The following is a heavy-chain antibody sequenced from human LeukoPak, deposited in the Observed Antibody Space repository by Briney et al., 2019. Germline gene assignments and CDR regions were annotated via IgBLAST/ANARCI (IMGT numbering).Heavy chain of an antibody. CDR2: IYYSGST. CDR3: ARLMVRGVIARRVYGMDV. V-gene: IGHV4-39*01. D-gene: IGHD3-10*01. J-gene: IGHJ6*02. CDR1: GGFISSSSYY. Sequence: PSETLSLTCTVSGGFISSSSYYWGWIRQPPGKGLEWIGSIYYSGSTYYNPSLKSRVTISVDTSKNQFSLKLSSVTAADTAVYYCARLMVRGVIARRVYGMDVWGQGTTVTVSS.